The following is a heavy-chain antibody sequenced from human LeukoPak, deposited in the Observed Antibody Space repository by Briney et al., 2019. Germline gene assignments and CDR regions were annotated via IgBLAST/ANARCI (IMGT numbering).Heavy chain of an antibody. J-gene: IGHJ4*02. V-gene: IGHV4-39*01. D-gene: IGHD3/OR15-3a*01. Sequence: WETLSLTCTVSGISISSSYSYWGWIRQPPGMGLEWIGSIYYTGNTYYNASLKSQVSISIDTSKNQFSLKLTSVTAADTAVYYCARQTGSGLFILPGGQGTLVTVSS. CDR2: IYYTGNT. CDR1: GISISSSYSY. CDR3: ARQTGSGLFILP.